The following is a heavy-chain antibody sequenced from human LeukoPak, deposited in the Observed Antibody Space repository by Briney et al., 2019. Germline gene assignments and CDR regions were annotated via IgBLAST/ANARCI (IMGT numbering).Heavy chain of an antibody. Sequence: ASVKVSCKASGHSFNEYYINWVRKAPGQGLEWMGWIKPSNGVTNYAPKFQGRVTMTRDTSIGTAYMEMKRLKSDDTALYYCASEADPYCGAGCYFNYFDTWGQGTLVTVSS. CDR1: GHSFNEYY. CDR3: ASEADPYCGAGCYFNYFDT. J-gene: IGHJ5*02. D-gene: IGHD2-21*02. V-gene: IGHV1-2*02. CDR2: IKPSNGVT.